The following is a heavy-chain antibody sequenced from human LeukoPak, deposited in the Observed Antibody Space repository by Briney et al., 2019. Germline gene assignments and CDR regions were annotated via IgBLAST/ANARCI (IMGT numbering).Heavy chain of an antibody. D-gene: IGHD3-10*01. Sequence: GGSLRLSCAASGFTFSSYAMHWVRQAPGEGLQWVAVISYDGSNKYYADSVKGRFTISRDNSKNTLYLQMNSLRAEDTAVYYCARDRFSGVRGVITFQHWGQGTLVTVSS. V-gene: IGHV3-30*04. CDR1: GFTFSSYA. CDR2: ISYDGSNK. CDR3: ARDRFSGVRGVITFQH. J-gene: IGHJ1*01.